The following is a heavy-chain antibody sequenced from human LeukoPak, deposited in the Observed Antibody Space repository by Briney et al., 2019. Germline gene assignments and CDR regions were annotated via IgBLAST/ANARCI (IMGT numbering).Heavy chain of an antibody. J-gene: IGHJ4*02. CDR2: IYTTGST. D-gene: IGHD6-19*01. CDR1: GDSISSDY. Sequence: LETLSLTCSVSGDSISSDYWSWIRQLAGKGLEWIGRIYTTGSTNYNPSLKSRVTMSVDMSKNQFSLKLSSVTAADTAVYYCASASGYWGQGTLVTVSS. V-gene: IGHV4-4*07. CDR3: ASASGY.